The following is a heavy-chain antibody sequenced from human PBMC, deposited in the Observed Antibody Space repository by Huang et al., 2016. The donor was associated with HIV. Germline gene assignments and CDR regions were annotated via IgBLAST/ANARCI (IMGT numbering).Heavy chain of an antibody. CDR3: ARHMDCSSSSCLAGGHERGPFDM. Sequence: QLQLQESGPGLVKPSETLSLTCSVSGGSISSSSYYWGWIRQPPGKGLGWIGSIYYSGSTFYNPSLKSRVTISVDTSNTQFSLRLSCVTAADTSVYYCARHMDCSSSSCLAGGHERGPFDMWGQGTMVTVSS. CDR2: IYYSGST. CDR1: GGSISSSSYY. J-gene: IGHJ3*02. D-gene: IGHD2-2*01. V-gene: IGHV4-39*01.